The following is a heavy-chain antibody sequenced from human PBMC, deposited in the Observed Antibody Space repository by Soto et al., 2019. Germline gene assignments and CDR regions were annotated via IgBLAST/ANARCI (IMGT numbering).Heavy chain of an antibody. D-gene: IGHD3-22*01. CDR2: ISSSGSTI. CDR1: GFTFSDYY. Sequence: GGSLRLSCAASGFTFSDYYMSWIRQAPGKGLEWVSYISSSGSTIYYADSVKGRLTISRDNAKNSLYLQMNSLRAEDTAVYYCARDLDEYYYDSSGYSDIWGQGTMVTVSS. V-gene: IGHV3-11*01. J-gene: IGHJ3*02. CDR3: ARDLDEYYYDSSGYSDI.